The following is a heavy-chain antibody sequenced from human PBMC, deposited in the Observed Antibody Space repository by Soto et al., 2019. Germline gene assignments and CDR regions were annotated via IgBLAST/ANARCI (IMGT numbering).Heavy chain of an antibody. J-gene: IGHJ4*02. D-gene: IGHD2-15*01. CDR1: GGSISSDDYY. CDR3: AREGSSSPKYFDF. Sequence: SETLSLTCSVSGGSISSDDYYWTWIRQPPGEGLEWIGYIYYTGRTSSTPSLESRVTISIDTSKNQFSLKLSSVSAADTAVYYCAREGSSSPKYFDFWGPGTLVTVSS. V-gene: IGHV4-30-4*01. CDR2: IYYTGRT.